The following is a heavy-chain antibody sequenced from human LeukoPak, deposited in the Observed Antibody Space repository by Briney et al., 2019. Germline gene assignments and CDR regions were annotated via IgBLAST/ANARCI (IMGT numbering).Heavy chain of an antibody. J-gene: IGHJ4*02. CDR3: ARLSAILTVYYNARPFDY. Sequence: ASVKVSCKASGYTFTSYGISWVRQAPGQGLEWMGWISAYNGNTNYAQKLQGRVTMTTDTSTSTAYMELRSLRSDDTAVYYCARLSAILTVYYNARPFDYWGQGTLVTVS. D-gene: IGHD3-9*01. CDR1: GYTFTSYG. CDR2: ISAYNGNT. V-gene: IGHV1-18*01.